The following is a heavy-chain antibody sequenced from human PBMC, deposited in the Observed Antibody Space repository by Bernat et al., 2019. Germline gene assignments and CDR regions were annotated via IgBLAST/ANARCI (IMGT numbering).Heavy chain of an antibody. CDR1: GYTFTSYA. CDR3: ARDLESSSYGMDV. D-gene: IGHD6-6*01. V-gene: IGHV1-3*05. CDR2: INAGNGNT. J-gene: IGHJ6*02. Sequence: QVQLVQFGAEEKKPGASVKVSCKASGYTFTSYAMHWVRQAPGQRLEWMGWINAGNGNTKYSQKFQGRVTITRDTSASTAYMELSSLRSEDTAVYYCARDLESSSYGMDVCGQGTTVTVSS.